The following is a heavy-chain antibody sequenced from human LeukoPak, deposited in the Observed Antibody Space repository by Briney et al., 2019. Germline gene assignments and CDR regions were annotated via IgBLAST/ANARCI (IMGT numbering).Heavy chain of an antibody. CDR3: GRNMVAAAGRYFDY. J-gene: IGHJ4*02. CDR2: ISSSSTI. D-gene: IGHD6-13*01. CDR1: GFTFSSYS. Sequence: GGSLRLSCAASGFTFSSYSMNWVRQAPGKGLEWVSYISSSSTIYYADSVKGRFTISRDNAKNSLYLQMNSLRAEDTAVYYCGRNMVAAAGRYFDYWGQGTLVTVSS. V-gene: IGHV3-48*01.